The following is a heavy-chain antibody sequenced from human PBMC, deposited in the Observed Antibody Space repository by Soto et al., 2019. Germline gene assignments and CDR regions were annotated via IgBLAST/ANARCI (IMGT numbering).Heavy chain of an antibody. CDR1: GGSISSGDYY. CDR2: FYYSGST. V-gene: IGHV4-30-4*01. Sequence: QVQLQESGPGLVKPSQTLSLTCTVSGGSISSGDYYWSWIRQPPGRGLEWIGYFYYSGSTYYNPSLKSRVTISVDTSKNQCSLKLSSVTAADTAVYYCARVNSYYYYYYGMDVWGQGTTVTVSS. D-gene: IGHD2-15*01. CDR3: ARVNSYYYYYYGMDV. J-gene: IGHJ6*02.